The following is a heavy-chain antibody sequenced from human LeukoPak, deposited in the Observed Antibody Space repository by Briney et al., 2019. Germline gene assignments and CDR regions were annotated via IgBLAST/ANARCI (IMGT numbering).Heavy chain of an antibody. J-gene: IGHJ4*02. CDR3: ARHSTKRYYGSGSYYNRGPFDY. D-gene: IGHD3-10*01. Sequence: PSETLSLTCAVYGGSFSGYYWSWIRQPPGKGLEWIGEINHSGSTNYNPSLKSRVTISVDKSKNQFSLKLSSVTAADTAVYYCARHSTKRYYGSGSYYNRGPFDYWGQGTLVTVSS. V-gene: IGHV4-34*01. CDR1: GGSFSGYY. CDR2: INHSGST.